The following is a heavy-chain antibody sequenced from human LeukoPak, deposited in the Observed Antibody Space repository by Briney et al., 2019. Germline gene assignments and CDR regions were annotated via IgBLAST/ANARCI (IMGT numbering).Heavy chain of an antibody. V-gene: IGHV3-7*01. CDR1: GFNFNRYW. J-gene: IGHJ6*03. Sequence: GGSLRLSCAASGFNFNRYWMNWIRQAPGKGLEWVANIKQDGSEKYYVDSVKGRFTISYDSAKNSLYLQMNSLRAEDTAVYYCARSAKQLVSFYYYYYYMDVWGKGTTVTISS. D-gene: IGHD6-13*01. CDR2: IKQDGSEK. CDR3: ARSAKQLVSFYYYYYYMDV.